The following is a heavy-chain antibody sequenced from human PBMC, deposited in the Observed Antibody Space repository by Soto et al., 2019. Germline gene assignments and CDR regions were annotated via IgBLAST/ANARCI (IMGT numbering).Heavy chain of an antibody. CDR3: ARGLFSENFYSGGWYHFDY. CDR1: GGSFSGYS. J-gene: IGHJ4*02. Sequence: PSETLSLTCDVYGGSFSGYSWTWIRQSPGKGLEWIGQINHSGSTTYNPSLKSRVTISLATSKNQFFLELGSVTAADTAVYYCARGLFSENFYSGGWYHFDYWGQGTLVTVSS. D-gene: IGHD1-26*01. V-gene: IGHV4-34*01. CDR2: INHSGST.